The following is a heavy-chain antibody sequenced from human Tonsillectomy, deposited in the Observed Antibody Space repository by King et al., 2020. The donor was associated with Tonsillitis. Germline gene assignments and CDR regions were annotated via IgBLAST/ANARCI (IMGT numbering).Heavy chain of an antibody. D-gene: IGHD6-19*01. CDR2: TRNKPNFYSA. J-gene: IGHJ4*02. CDR1: GIVFTDHY. CDR3: ATGGMSSGWVEDF. V-gene: IGHV3-72*01. Sequence: EVQLVESGGGLVQPGGSLRLSCAVSGIVFTDHYIDWVRQAPGKGLEWVGRTRNKPNFYSAEYGTSVKGRFTISRDESQTSVYLQMNSLKTEDTAVYYCATGGMSSGWVEDFWGPGTLVTVSS.